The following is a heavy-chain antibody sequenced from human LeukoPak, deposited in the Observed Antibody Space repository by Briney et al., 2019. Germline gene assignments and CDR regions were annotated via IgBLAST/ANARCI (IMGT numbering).Heavy chain of an antibody. J-gene: IGHJ4*02. Sequence: GGSLRLSCAASGFTFSSYWMSWVRQAPGKGLEWVANIKQDGSEKYYVDSVKGRFTISRDNAKNSLYLQMNGLRTDDTGLYYCVKGRRRGYAYGTLESWGQGTPVTVSS. CDR2: IKQDGSEK. D-gene: IGHD5-18*01. CDR3: VKGRRRGYAYGTLES. V-gene: IGHV3-7*03. CDR1: GFTFSSYW.